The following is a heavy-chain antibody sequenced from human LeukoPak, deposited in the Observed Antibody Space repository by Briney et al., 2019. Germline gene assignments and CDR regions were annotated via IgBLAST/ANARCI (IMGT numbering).Heavy chain of an antibody. Sequence: GGSLRLSCAASGFTFSSYGMHWVRQAPGKGLEWVAVISHDGSNKYYADSVKGRFTISRDNSKNTLYLQMNSLRAEDTAVYYCAAPFYYYDSSGTFDYWGQGTLVTVSS. D-gene: IGHD3-22*01. V-gene: IGHV3-30*03. CDR2: ISHDGSNK. CDR3: AAPFYYYDSSGTFDY. CDR1: GFTFSSYG. J-gene: IGHJ4*02.